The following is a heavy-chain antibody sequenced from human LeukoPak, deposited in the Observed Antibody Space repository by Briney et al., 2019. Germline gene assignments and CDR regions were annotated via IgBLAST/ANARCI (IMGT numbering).Heavy chain of an antibody. J-gene: IGHJ6*02. V-gene: IGHV3-33*08. CDR2: IWYDGSNK. D-gene: IGHD3-3*01. CDR1: RLTFSSFW. Sequence: GGSLRLSCAASRLTFSSFWMSRVRQVPGKGLEWVAVIWYDGSNKYYADSVKGRFTISRDNSKNTLYLQMNSLRAEDTAVYYCARDNPYDFWSGYPTGYMDVWGQGTTVTVSS. CDR3: ARDNPYDFWSGYPTGYMDV.